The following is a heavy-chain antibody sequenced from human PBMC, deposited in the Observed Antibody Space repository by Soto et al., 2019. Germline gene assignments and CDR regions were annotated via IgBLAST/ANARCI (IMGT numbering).Heavy chain of an antibody. CDR3: ARVPGEGGY. V-gene: IGHV3-7*01. CDR1: GFIFRRYW. Sequence: GGSLRLSCSASGFIFRRYWMAWVRQAPGKGLEWVATIKLDGREKNYLDSVQGRFTISRDDAKDSVFLQMDSLRADDTAVYYCARVPGEGGYWGQGTQVTVSS. CDR2: IKLDGREK. D-gene: IGHD2-21*01. J-gene: IGHJ4*02.